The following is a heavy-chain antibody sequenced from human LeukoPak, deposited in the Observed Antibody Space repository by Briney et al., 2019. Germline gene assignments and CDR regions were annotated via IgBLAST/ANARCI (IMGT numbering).Heavy chain of an antibody. CDR3: ARDKKTSYYDSSGYYYPDAFDT. V-gene: IGHV4-4*07. D-gene: IGHD3-22*01. CDR2: IYTSGST. J-gene: IGHJ3*02. CDR1: GGSISSYS. Sequence: PSETLSLTCTVSGGSISSYSWNWIRQPAGKGLEWIGRIYTSGSTKYSPSLKSRVTMSVDTSKNQFSLKLSSVTAADTAVYYCARDKKTSYYDSSGYYYPDAFDTWGQGTTVTVSS.